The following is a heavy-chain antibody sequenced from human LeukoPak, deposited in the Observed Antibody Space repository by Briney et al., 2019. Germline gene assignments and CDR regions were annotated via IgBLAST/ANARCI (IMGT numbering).Heavy chain of an antibody. Sequence: GASVKVSCKASGCTFTGYYVHWVRQAPGQGLEWMGRINPNSGDTNYAQKFQGRVTMTRDTSISTAYMELSRLRSDDTAVYYCARDYCGGDCFPDYWGQGTLVTVSS. CDR3: ARDYCGGDCFPDY. CDR2: INPNSGDT. V-gene: IGHV1-2*06. J-gene: IGHJ4*02. CDR1: GCTFTGYY. D-gene: IGHD2-21*02.